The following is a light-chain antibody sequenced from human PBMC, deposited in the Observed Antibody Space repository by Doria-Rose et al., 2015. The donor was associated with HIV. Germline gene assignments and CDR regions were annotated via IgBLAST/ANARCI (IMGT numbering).Light chain of an antibody. CDR2: WAS. Sequence: DIRVAQSPESLGMSLGERATLNCKSNQSLLYTSKNYLAWYQQKPGQPPKLWIDWASTRQSGVPARFSGSGSGTDFTLTISSLEAEDVAVYYCQQYYDTPSFGPGTTVDIK. CDR1: QSLLYTSKNY. J-gene: IGKJ3*01. V-gene: IGKV4-1*01. CDR3: QQYYDTPS.